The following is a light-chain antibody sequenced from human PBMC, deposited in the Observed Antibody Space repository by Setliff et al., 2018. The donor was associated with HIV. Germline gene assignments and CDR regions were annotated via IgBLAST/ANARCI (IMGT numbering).Light chain of an antibody. V-gene: IGLV2-14*01. CDR2: EVS. CDR1: SSDVGGYDY. Sequence: QSALAQPASVSGSPGQSITISCTGTSSDVGGYDYVSWYQQHPDKAPKLMIYEVSNRPSGVSNRFSGSKSGSTASLTISGLQAEDEADYYCNSKTGTITYVFGTGTRSPS. J-gene: IGLJ1*01. CDR3: NSKTGTITYV.